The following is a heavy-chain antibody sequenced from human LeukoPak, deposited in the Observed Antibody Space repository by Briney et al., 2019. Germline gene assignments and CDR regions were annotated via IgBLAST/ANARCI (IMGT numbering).Heavy chain of an antibody. CDR3: ARALDYGGPDALDI. D-gene: IGHD4-17*01. J-gene: IGHJ3*02. V-gene: IGHV4-59*02. CDR1: GGSVSSYY. CDR2: IYYSGST. Sequence: SETLSLTCTVSGGSVSSYYWSWIRQPPGKGLEWIGYIYYSGSTNYNPSLKSRVTISVDKSKNQFPLKLSSVTAADTAVYYCARALDYGGPDALDIWGQGTMVTVSS.